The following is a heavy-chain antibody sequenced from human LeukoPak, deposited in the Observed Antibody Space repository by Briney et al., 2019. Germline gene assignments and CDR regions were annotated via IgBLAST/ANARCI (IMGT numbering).Heavy chain of an antibody. CDR3: ARAVAGISYFDY. V-gene: IGHV3-30*03. J-gene: IGHJ4*02. Sequence: GESLKISCAASGFTFRSYDMHWVRQAPGKGLEWVAAISYDGSKKYYGDSVKGRFTISRDNSKSTLYLQMNSLRAEDTAVYYCARAVAGISYFDYWGQGTLVTVSS. D-gene: IGHD6-19*01. CDR1: GFTFRSYD. CDR2: ISYDGSKK.